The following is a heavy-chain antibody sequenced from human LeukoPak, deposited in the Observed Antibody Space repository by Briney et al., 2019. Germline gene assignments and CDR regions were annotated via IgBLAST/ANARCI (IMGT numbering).Heavy chain of an antibody. CDR3: ATDHRQSSSSSYYYYMDV. Sequence: ASVKVSCKASGYTFTNYDISWVRQAPGQGLEWMGWISPYNGNTNYAQKFQGRVTTTTHTSTSTAYMELRSLRSDDTAVYYCATDHRQSSSSSYYYYMDVWGTGTTVTVS. CDR2: ISPYNGNT. V-gene: IGHV1-18*01. J-gene: IGHJ6*03. D-gene: IGHD6-6*01. CDR1: GYTFTNYD.